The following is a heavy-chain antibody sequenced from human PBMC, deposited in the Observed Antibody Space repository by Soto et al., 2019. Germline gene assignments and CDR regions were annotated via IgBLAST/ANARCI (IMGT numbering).Heavy chain of an antibody. V-gene: IGHV4-39*01. J-gene: IGHJ6*02. CDR1: GDSISNINNY. CDR2: TYYSGST. CDR3: ASQQLVHYYSGMDV. D-gene: IGHD6-13*01. Sequence: PPETLSLTSTVSGDSISNINNYWSWIRQPPGEGLEWIGCTYYSGSTYYNPSLKSRVTISVDTSKNQFSLKLSSVTAADTAVYYCASQQLVHYYSGMDVWGQGTTVTVSS.